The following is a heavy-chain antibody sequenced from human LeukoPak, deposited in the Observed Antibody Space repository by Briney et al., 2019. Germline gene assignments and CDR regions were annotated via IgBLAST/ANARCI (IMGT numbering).Heavy chain of an antibody. Sequence: PGRSLRLSCAASGFTFSSYAMHWVRQAPGKGLEWVAVISYDGSNKYYADSVKGRFTISRDNSKNTLYLQMNSLRAEDTAAYYCAREGRWPRAFDIWGQGTMVTVSS. CDR2: ISYDGSNK. CDR1: GFTFSSYA. CDR3: AREGRWPRAFDI. D-gene: IGHD5-12*01. V-gene: IGHV3-30-3*01. J-gene: IGHJ3*02.